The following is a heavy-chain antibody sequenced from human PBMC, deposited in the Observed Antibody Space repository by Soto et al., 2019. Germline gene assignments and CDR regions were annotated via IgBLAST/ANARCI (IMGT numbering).Heavy chain of an antibody. Sequence: PGGSLRLSCAASGFTFSTYAMSWVRQAPGKGLEWVSTISGSGGSTYYAESVKGRFTISRDNFKNTLYLQMNSLRAEDTAVYYCAKDENGSGSYYMSPFDYWGQGTLVTVSS. D-gene: IGHD3-10*01. V-gene: IGHV3-23*01. J-gene: IGHJ4*02. CDR3: AKDENGSGSYYMSPFDY. CDR2: ISGSGGST. CDR1: GFTFSTYA.